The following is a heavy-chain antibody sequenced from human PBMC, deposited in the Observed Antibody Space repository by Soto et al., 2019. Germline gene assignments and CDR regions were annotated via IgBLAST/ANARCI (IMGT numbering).Heavy chain of an antibody. D-gene: IGHD3-22*01. Sequence: PSETLSLTCTVSGGYISSSSYYWGWIRQPPGKGLEWIGSIYYSGSTYYNPSLKSRVTISLDTSKNQFSLKLSSVTAADTAVYYCARTYDGSGPNSGGYAFDIWGQGTMVTVSS. V-gene: IGHV4-39*07. J-gene: IGHJ3*02. CDR3: ARTYDGSGPNSGGYAFDI. CDR2: IYYSGST. CDR1: GGYISSSSYY.